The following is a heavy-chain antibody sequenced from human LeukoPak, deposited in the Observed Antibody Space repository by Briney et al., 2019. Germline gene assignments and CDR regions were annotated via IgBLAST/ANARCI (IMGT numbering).Heavy chain of an antibody. CDR2: IIPIFGTA. D-gene: IGHD2-21*02. V-gene: IGHV1-69*13. J-gene: IGHJ3*02. CDR1: GYTFTNYG. Sequence: SVKVSCKASGYTFTNYGISWVRQAPGQGLEWMGGIIPIFGTANYAQKFQGRVTITADESTSTAYMELSSLRSEDTAVYYCAREEREYCGGDCNDAFDIWGQGTMVTVSS. CDR3: AREEREYCGGDCNDAFDI.